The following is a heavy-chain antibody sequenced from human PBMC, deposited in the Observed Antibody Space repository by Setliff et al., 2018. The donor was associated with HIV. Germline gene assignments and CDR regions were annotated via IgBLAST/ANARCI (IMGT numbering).Heavy chain of an antibody. V-gene: IGHV4-39*01. CDR1: GISISSSSYY. CDR2: IYYSGST. Sequence: SETLSLTCTVSGISISSSSYYYNWIRQPPGKGLEWIGSIYYSGSTSYNPSLKSRVTISVETSKSQFSLKLTSVTAADTATYYCAAPRGMSTILVYWGQGSLVTVS. CDR3: AAPRGMSTILVY. J-gene: IGHJ4*02. D-gene: IGHD3-9*01.